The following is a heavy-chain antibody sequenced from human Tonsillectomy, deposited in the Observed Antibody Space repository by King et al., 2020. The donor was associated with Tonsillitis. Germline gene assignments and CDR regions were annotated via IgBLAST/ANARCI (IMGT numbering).Heavy chain of an antibody. V-gene: IGHV5-51*01. Sequence: QLVQSGAEVKKPGESLKISCKGSGYRFTTYLICWVRQMPGKGLEWMGIIYPSYSSTRYSPSFQGQVTISADKSISTAYLQWSSRKASDTAMYYCARHATGTTGGVDHWGQGTLVTVSS. D-gene: IGHD1-1*01. J-gene: IGHJ4*02. CDR1: GYRFTTYL. CDR3: ARHATGTTGGVDH. CDR2: IYPSYSST.